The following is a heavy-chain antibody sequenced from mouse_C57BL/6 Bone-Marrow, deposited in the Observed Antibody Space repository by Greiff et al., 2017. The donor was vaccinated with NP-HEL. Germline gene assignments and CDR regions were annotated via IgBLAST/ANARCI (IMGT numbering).Heavy chain of an antibody. CDR1: GYTFTSYG. CDR2: IYPRSGNT. Sequence: QVQLKESGAELARPGASVKLSCKASGYTFTSYGISWVKQRTGQGLEWIGEIYPRSGNTYYNEKFKGKATLTADKSSSTAYMELRSLTSEDSAVYFCARGIYYYGSSLFDYWGQGTTLTVSS. J-gene: IGHJ2*01. V-gene: IGHV1-81*01. CDR3: ARGIYYYGSSLFDY. D-gene: IGHD1-1*01.